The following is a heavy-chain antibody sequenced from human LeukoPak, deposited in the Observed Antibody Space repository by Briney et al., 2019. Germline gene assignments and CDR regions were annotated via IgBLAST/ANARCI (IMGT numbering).Heavy chain of an antibody. D-gene: IGHD3-10*01. CDR2: ISGTADST. J-gene: IGHJ4*02. Sequence: GGSLRLSCAASAFTFSNYAMAWVRQVPGKGLEWVSAISGTADSTHYADSVGGRFTISRDNSKNTVYLQMNSLRAEDTAVYYCAREYLVQGVITFITIDFWGQGALVTVSS. V-gene: IGHV3-23*01. CDR1: AFTFSNYA. CDR3: AREYLVQGVITFITIDF.